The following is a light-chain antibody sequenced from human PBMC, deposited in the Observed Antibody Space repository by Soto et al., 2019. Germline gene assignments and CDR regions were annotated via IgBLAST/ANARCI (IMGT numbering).Light chain of an antibody. CDR1: QGVSSY. CDR2: TAS. CDR3: QQLNSYPLT. V-gene: IGKV1-9*01. Sequence: DIQLTQSPSFLSASVGDRVTIACRASQGVSSYLAWFQQRPGKAPKLLIYTASTLQSGVPSRFSGSGSGTEFTLTISSLQPEDFATYYCQQLNSYPLTFGGGTTLEIK. J-gene: IGKJ4*01.